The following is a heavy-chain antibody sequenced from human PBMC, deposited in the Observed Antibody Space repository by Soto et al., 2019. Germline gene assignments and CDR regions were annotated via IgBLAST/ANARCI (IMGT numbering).Heavy chain of an antibody. CDR1: GYTFTCYA. D-gene: IGHD2-2*01. CDR3: AREWVLLPAASVFDY. Sequence: ASVKVSCKASGYTFTCYAMHWVRQAPGQRLEWMGWINAGNGNTKYSQKFQGRVTITRDTSASTAYMELSSLRSEDTAVYYCAREWVLLPAASVFDYWGQGTLVTVSS. CDR2: INAGNGNT. J-gene: IGHJ4*02. V-gene: IGHV1-3*01.